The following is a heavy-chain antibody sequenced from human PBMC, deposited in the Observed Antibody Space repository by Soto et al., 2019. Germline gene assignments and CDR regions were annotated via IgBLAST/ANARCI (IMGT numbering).Heavy chain of an antibody. Sequence: QVQLVESGGGLVKPGGSLRLSCAASGFTFSAYYMSWIRQAPGKGLEWISYISSNGDTGNYADSVKGRFTVSRDNAKNSLYLQMNSLRGEDTAVYYCARDRGAVVGQFFDYWGQGTLVTVSS. J-gene: IGHJ4*02. CDR2: ISSNGDTG. V-gene: IGHV3-11*01. CDR1: GFTFSAYY. D-gene: IGHD6-19*01. CDR3: ARDRGAVVGQFFDY.